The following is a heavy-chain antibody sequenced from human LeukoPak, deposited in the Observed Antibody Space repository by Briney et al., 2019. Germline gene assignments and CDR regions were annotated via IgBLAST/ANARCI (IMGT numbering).Heavy chain of an antibody. CDR1: GYTFTSYG. J-gene: IGHJ4*02. V-gene: IGHV1-18*01. D-gene: IGHD2-2*01. Sequence: ASVKVSCKASGYTFTSYGISWVRQAPGQGLEWMGWISAYNGNTNYAQKLQGRVTMTTDTSTSTAYMELRSLRSDDTAVYYCARDSFDCSSTSCPSYTVTTGLVDYWGQGTLVTVSS. CDR2: ISAYNGNT. CDR3: ARDSFDCSSTSCPSYTVTTGLVDY.